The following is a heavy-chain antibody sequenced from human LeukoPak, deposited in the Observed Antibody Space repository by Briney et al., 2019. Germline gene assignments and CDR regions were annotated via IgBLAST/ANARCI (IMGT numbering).Heavy chain of an antibody. Sequence: PGGSLRLSCAVSGFTFSSYTMNWVRQAPGQGLEWVSSISSSSSYIYYADSVKGRFTISRDNAKNSLYLQMNSLRAEDTAVYYCARDRGYDYVWGSYRPDWFDPWGQGTLVTVSS. D-gene: IGHD3-16*02. CDR2: ISSSSSYI. J-gene: IGHJ5*02. CDR1: GFTFSSYT. CDR3: ARDRGYDYVWGSYRPDWFDP. V-gene: IGHV3-21*01.